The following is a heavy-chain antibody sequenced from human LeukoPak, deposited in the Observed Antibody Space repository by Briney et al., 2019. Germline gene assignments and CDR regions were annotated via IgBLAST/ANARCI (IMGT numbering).Heavy chain of an antibody. CDR1: GFTFSSYV. CDR3: AKAVWRELLSWYFDL. Sequence: PGGSLRLSCAASGFTFSSYVMHWVRQAPGKGLEWVAVISYDGSNKYYADSVKGRFTISRDISKNTLYLQMNSLRAEDTAVYYCAKAVWRELLSWYFDLWGRGTRVTVSS. V-gene: IGHV3-30*18. J-gene: IGHJ2*01. CDR2: ISYDGSNK. D-gene: IGHD1-26*01.